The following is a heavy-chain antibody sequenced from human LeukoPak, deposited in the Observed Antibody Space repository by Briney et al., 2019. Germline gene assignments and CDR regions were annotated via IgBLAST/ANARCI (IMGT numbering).Heavy chain of an antibody. CDR1: GFTFSSYS. CDR2: ISSSSSYI. V-gene: IGHV3-21*01. D-gene: IGHD2-2*02. J-gene: IGHJ6*02. Sequence: GGSLRLSCAASGFTFSSYSMNWVRQAPGKGLEWVSSISSSSSYIYYADSVKGRFTISRDNAKNSLYLQMNSLRAEDTAVYYCASHVGCCSSTSCYSYYGMDVWGQGTTVTVSS. CDR3: ASHVGCCSSTSCYSYYGMDV.